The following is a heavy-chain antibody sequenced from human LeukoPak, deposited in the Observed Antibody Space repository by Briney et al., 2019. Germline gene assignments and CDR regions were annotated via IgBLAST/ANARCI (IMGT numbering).Heavy chain of an antibody. CDR3: LSGRGFDY. CDR1: GFTFNTYW. V-gene: IGHV3-7*01. Sequence: GGSLRLSCAASGFTFNTYWMSWVRQAPGKGLEWVANIKQDGSEKYYVDSVKGRFTISRDNAKNSLYLQMNSLRAEDTAVYYCLSGRGFDYWGQGTLVTVSS. CDR2: IKQDGSEK. J-gene: IGHJ4*02. D-gene: IGHD2/OR15-2a*01.